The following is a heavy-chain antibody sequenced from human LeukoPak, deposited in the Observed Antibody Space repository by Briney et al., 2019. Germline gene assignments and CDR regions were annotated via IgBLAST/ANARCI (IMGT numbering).Heavy chain of an antibody. CDR2: ISGHNGDT. CDR1: GFTFTSHG. V-gene: IGHV1-18*01. Sequence: GASVKLSCKASGFTFTSHGMSWLRQAPGKGLEWVECISGHNGDTNYAQKVKGRVTMTTDTSTSTAYMEVRSLRSDDTALYYCARDWDILSGYDHFGYRGQRALVTASS. D-gene: IGHD3-9*01. CDR3: ARDWDILSGYDHFGY. J-gene: IGHJ4*02.